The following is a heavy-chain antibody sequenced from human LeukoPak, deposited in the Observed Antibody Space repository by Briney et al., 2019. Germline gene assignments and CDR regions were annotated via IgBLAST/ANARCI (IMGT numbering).Heavy chain of an antibody. CDR2: IYYSGST. Sequence: PSETLSLTCTVSGGSISSYYWSWIRQPPGKGLEWIGYIYYSGSTNYNPSLRSRVTISVDTSKNQFSLKLSSVTAADTAVYYCARHFPWYYYDSSGAPTRKDAFDIWGQGTMVTVSS. V-gene: IGHV4-59*01. D-gene: IGHD3-22*01. J-gene: IGHJ3*02. CDR1: GGSISSYY. CDR3: ARHFPWYYYDSSGAPTRKDAFDI.